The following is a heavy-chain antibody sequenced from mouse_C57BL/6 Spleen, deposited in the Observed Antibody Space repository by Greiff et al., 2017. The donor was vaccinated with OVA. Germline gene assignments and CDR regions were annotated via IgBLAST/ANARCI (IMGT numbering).Heavy chain of an antibody. CDR1: GYTFTSYG. J-gene: IGHJ3*01. CDR3: ARGIKDGSSPFAY. D-gene: IGHD1-1*01. V-gene: IGHV1-81*01. Sequence: VKLVESGAELARPGASVKLSCKASGYTFTSYGISWVKQRTGQGLEWIGEIYPRSGNTYYNEKFKGKATLTADKSSSTAYMELRSLTSEDSAVYFCARGIKDGSSPFAYWGQGTLVTVSA. CDR2: IYPRSGNT.